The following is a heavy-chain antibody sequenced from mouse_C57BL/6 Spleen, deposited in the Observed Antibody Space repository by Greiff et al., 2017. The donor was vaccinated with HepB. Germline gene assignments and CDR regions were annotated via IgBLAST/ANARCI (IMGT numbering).Heavy chain of an antibody. CDR2: ISSGGSYT. Sequence: EVHLVESGGDLVKPGGSLKLSCAASGFTFSSYGMSWVRQTPDKRLEWVATISSGGSYTYYPDSVKGRFTISRDNAKNTLYLQMSSLKSEDTAMYYCARQDYDYPYWYFDVWGTGTTVTVSS. J-gene: IGHJ1*03. CDR3: ARQDYDYPYWYFDV. D-gene: IGHD2-4*01. V-gene: IGHV5-6*01. CDR1: GFTFSSYG.